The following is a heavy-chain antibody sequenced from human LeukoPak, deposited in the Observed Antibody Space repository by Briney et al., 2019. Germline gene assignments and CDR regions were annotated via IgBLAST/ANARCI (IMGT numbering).Heavy chain of an antibody. CDR1: GGSISSYY. J-gene: IGHJ4*02. V-gene: IGHV4-59*12. CDR2: IYYSGST. Sequence: SETLSLTCTVSGGSISSYYWSWIRQPPGKGLEWIGYIYYSGSTYYNPSLKSRVTISVDTSKNQFSLKVTSVTAADTAVYYCARDIKNTVTTFPSFDYWGQGTLVTVSS. CDR3: ARDIKNTVTTFPSFDY. D-gene: IGHD4-17*01.